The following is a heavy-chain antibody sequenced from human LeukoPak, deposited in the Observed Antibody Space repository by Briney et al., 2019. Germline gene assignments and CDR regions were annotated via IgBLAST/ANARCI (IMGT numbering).Heavy chain of an antibody. D-gene: IGHD6-13*01. J-gene: IGHJ6*02. V-gene: IGHV3-11*01. CDR1: GFTFSDYY. CDR3: ARAIAAGDIETYYYYYGMDI. Sequence: GGSLRLSCAASGFTFSDYYMSWIRQAPGKGLEWVSYISSSGSTIYYADSVKGRFTISRDNGKNSLYLQMNSLRAEDTAVYYCARAIAAGDIETYYYYYGMDIWGQGTTVTVSS. CDR2: ISSSGSTI.